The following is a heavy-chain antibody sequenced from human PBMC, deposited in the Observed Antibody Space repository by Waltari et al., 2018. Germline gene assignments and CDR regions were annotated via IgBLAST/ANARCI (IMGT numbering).Heavy chain of an antibody. J-gene: IGHJ4*02. V-gene: IGHV4-38-2*01. CDR2: IYHSGGT. CDR3: ARRGGELGYFDY. Sequence: QVQLQESGPGLVKPSETLSLTCAVSGYSISSGYYWGWIRQPPGQGLEWIGSIYHSGGTNYNPARKSRVTISVDTSKNQFSLKLSSVTAADTAVYYCARRGGELGYFDYWGQGTLVTVSS. D-gene: IGHD1-26*01. CDR1: GYSISSGYY.